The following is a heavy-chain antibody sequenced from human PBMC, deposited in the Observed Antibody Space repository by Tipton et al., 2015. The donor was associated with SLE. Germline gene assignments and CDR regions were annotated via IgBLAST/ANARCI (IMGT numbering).Heavy chain of an antibody. Sequence: SLRLSCAASGFTVSSNYMSWVRQAPGKGLEWVSVIYSDGSTYYADSVKGRFTISRDNSKRTLNLQMNSLRAEDTAVYYCARDRGRDYDTLTGYRRHWGQGTLVAASS. CDR3: ARDRGRDYDTLTGYRRH. CDR1: GFTVSSNY. J-gene: IGHJ4*02. V-gene: IGHV3-53*01. CDR2: IYSDGST. D-gene: IGHD3-9*01.